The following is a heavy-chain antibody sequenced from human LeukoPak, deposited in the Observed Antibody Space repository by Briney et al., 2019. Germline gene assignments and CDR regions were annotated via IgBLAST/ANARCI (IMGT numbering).Heavy chain of an antibody. D-gene: IGHD3-3*01. Sequence: SETLSLTCAVYGGSFSGYYWSWIRQHPGKGLEWIGEINHSGSTNYNPSLKSRVTISVDTSKNQFSLKLSSVTAADTAVYYCARRVAGSGVFDYWGQGTLVTVSS. CDR3: ARRVAGSGVFDY. CDR2: INHSGST. J-gene: IGHJ4*02. CDR1: GGSFSGYY. V-gene: IGHV4-34*01.